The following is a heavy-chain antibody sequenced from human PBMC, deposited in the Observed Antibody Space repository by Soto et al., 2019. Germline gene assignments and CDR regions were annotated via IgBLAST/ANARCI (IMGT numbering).Heavy chain of an antibody. D-gene: IGHD5-18*01. CDR1: GFTFSSYA. J-gene: IGHJ4*02. Sequence: GSLRLACAASGFTFSSYAMSWVRQAPGKGLEWVSAISGSGGSTYYADSVKGRFTISRDNSKNTLYLQMNSLRAEDTAVYYCAKAPHVDTAMVHWGQGTLVTVSS. CDR2: ISGSGGST. V-gene: IGHV3-23*01. CDR3: AKAPHVDTAMVH.